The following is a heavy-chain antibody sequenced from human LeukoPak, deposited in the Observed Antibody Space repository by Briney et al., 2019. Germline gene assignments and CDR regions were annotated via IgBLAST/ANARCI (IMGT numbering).Heavy chain of an antibody. CDR2: IKQDGSEK. D-gene: IGHD2/OR15-2a*01. Sequence: PGGSLRLSCAASGFIFSSYWMSWVRQAPGKGLEWVANIKQDGSEKYYVDSVKGRFAISRDNANNFLDLQMNSLRAEDTGVYYCASVDFDNNAHYHYYLPNWGQGTRVTVSS. J-gene: IGHJ4*02. CDR1: GFIFSSYW. V-gene: IGHV3-7*01. CDR3: ASVDFDNNAHYHYYLPN.